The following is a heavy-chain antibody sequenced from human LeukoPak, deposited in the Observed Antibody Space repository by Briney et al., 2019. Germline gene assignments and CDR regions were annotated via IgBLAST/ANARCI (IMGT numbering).Heavy chain of an antibody. D-gene: IGHD6-6*01. CDR3: AADVSSTFPNWIDP. CDR2: IWNSGST. J-gene: IGHJ5*02. V-gene: IGHV4-31*03. Sequence: SETLSLTCSVSGDSISSRTYYWTWIRQYPETGLEWIGYIWNSGSTNYNPSLKSRVTVSVDTSKNQFSLTLTSVTAADTALYYWAADVSSTFPNWIDPWGQGIPVIVSS. CDR1: GDSISSRTYY.